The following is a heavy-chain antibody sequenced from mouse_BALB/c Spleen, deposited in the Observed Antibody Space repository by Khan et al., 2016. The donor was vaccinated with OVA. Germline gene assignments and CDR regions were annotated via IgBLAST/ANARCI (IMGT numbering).Heavy chain of an antibody. Sequence: VQLKQSGAELVKPGASVKLSCTASGFTIKDTYLHWVKQRPEQGLEWIGRIAPANGNTQYDPKFQGKATLTSETSSNTSYLQLNSLTSEDTAVYYCARPADDPRDFEVWGAGTTVTVSS. V-gene: IGHV14-3*02. D-gene: IGHD2-3*01. J-gene: IGHJ1*01. CDR3: ARPADDPRDFEV. CDR1: GFTIKDTY. CDR2: IAPANGNT.